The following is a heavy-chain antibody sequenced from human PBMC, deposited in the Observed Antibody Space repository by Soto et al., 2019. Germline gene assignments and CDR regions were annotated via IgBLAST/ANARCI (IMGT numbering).Heavy chain of an antibody. Sequence: ASVKVSCKASGYTFTSYGIHWVRQAPGQRLEWTGWINAGNGNTKYSEKFQGRVTITRDTSASTAYLELSSLRSEDTAVYYCARDTHSSSWYWFDPWGQGTLVTVSS. CDR3: ARDTHSSSWYWFDP. J-gene: IGHJ5*02. D-gene: IGHD6-13*01. V-gene: IGHV1-3*01. CDR2: INAGNGNT. CDR1: GYTFTSYG.